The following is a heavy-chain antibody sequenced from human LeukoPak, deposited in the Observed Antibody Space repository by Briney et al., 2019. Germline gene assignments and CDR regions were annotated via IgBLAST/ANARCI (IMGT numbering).Heavy chain of an antibody. CDR1: GYTFTSYY. J-gene: IGHJ5*02. CDR2: INPSGGST. CDR3: ARAPHVSYCDFWSANNWFDP. D-gene: IGHD3-3*01. V-gene: IGHV1-46*01. Sequence: GASVKVSCKASGYTFTSYYMHWVRQAPGQGLEWMGIINPSGGSTSYAQKFQGRVTMTRDTSTSTVYMELSSLRSEDTAVYYCARAPHVSYCDFWSANNWFDPWGQGTLVTVSS.